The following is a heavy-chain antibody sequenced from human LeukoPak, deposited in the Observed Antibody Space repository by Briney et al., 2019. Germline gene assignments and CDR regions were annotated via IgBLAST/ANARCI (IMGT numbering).Heavy chain of an antibody. CDR2: INSDGSST. CDR1: GFTFSSYW. Sequence: GGSLRLSCAASGFTFSSYWMHWVRQAPGKGLVWVSRINSDGSSTSYADSVKGRFTISRDNAKNTLYLQMNSLRAEDTAVYYCATGGNLYSSSWYVYYYYGMDVWGQGTTVTVS. J-gene: IGHJ6*02. V-gene: IGHV3-74*01. D-gene: IGHD6-13*01. CDR3: ATGGNLYSSSWYVYYYYGMDV.